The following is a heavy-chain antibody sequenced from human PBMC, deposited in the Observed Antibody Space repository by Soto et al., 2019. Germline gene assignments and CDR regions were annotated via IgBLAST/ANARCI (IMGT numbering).Heavy chain of an antibody. CDR1: GFTFSSYG. Sequence: GGSLRLSCAASGFTFSSYGMHWVRQAPGKGLEWVAVISYDGSNKYYADSVKGRFTISRDNSKNTLYLQMNSLRAEDTAVYYCAKDRLDCTNGVCYPDYYYGMDVWGQGTTVTVS. D-gene: IGHD2-8*01. CDR2: ISYDGSNK. CDR3: AKDRLDCTNGVCYPDYYYGMDV. J-gene: IGHJ6*02. V-gene: IGHV3-30*18.